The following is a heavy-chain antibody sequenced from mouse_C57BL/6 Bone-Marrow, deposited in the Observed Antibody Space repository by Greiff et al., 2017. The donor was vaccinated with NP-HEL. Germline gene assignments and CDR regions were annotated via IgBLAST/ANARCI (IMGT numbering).Heavy chain of an antibody. CDR2: IYPRSGNT. Sequence: VQLQQSGAELARPGASVKLSCKASGYTFTSYGISWVKPRTGQGLEWIGEIYPRSGNTYYNEKFKGKATLTADKSSSTAYMELRSLTSEDSAVSFCAGGYYDYDGAMDYWGQGTSVTVSS. V-gene: IGHV1-81*01. CDR1: GYTFTSYG. D-gene: IGHD2-4*01. J-gene: IGHJ4*01. CDR3: AGGYYDYDGAMDY.